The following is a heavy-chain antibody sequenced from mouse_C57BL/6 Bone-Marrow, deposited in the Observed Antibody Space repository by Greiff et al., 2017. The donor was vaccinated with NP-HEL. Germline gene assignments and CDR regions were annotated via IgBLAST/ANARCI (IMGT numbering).Heavy chain of an antibody. CDR3: TTEGLRRGPGFAY. Sequence: VQLQQSGAELVRPGASVKLSCTASGFNIKDDYMHWVKQRPEQGLEWIGWIDPENGDPEYASKFQGKATITADTSSNTAYLQLSSLTSEDTAVYYCTTEGLRRGPGFAYWGQGTLVTVSA. V-gene: IGHV14-4*01. J-gene: IGHJ3*01. CDR1: GFNIKDDY. D-gene: IGHD2-4*01. CDR2: IDPENGDP.